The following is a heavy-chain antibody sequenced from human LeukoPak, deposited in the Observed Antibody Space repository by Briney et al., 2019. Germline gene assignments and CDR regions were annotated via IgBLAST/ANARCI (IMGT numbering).Heavy chain of an antibody. J-gene: IGHJ4*02. D-gene: IGHD1-14*01. V-gene: IGHV1-69*04. CDR2: IIPILGIA. Sequence: SVKVSCKASGGTFSSYAISWVRQAPGQGLEWMGRIIPILGIANYAQKFQGRVTITADKSTSTAYMELSSLRSEDTAMYYCARQMEGEPGSFDFWGQGTLVTVSS. CDR1: GGTFSSYA. CDR3: ARQMEGEPGSFDF.